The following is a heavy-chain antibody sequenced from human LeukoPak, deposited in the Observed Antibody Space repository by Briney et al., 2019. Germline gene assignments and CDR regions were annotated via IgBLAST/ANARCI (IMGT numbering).Heavy chain of an antibody. V-gene: IGHV3-23*01. CDR1: GFTFTSYS. CDR3: AKGGKWDVTPFDY. Sequence: GGSLRLSCAASGFTFTSYSMNWVRQAPGKGLECVSTISGGGGSTYYADSVKGRFTIARDNSKNTLYLQVNSLRAEDTAVYYCAKGGKWDVTPFDYWGQGTLVTVSS. CDR2: ISGGGGST. D-gene: IGHD1-26*01. J-gene: IGHJ4*02.